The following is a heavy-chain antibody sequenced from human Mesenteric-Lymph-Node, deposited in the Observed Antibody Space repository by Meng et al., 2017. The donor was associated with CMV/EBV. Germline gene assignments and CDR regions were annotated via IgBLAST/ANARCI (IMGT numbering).Heavy chain of an antibody. J-gene: IGHJ6*02. CDR2: ISYDGGNK. V-gene: IGHV3-30-3*01. CDR3: ARDKDHSGWYSSYHYNAMDV. D-gene: IGHD6-19*01. CDR1: GFPFSKYA. Sequence: GGSLRLSCAASGFPFSKYAVHWVRQAPGKGLEWVAIISYDGGNKYYADSVKGRFIISRDNSRNTVYLQMNSLRPEDTAVYYCARDKDHSGWYSSYHYNAMDVWGQGTTVTVSS.